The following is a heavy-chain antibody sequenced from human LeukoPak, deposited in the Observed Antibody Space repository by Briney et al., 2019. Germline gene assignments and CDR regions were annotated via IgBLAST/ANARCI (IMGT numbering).Heavy chain of an antibody. CDR1: GYTFADYF. Sequence: ASVKVSCKASGYTFADYFMNWVRQAPGQGLEWMGWINPKSGGTVYAQKFQGRVTMTRDTSSSTAYMELSRLRFDDTVVYYCARGPRITIFGVVMANDAFDIWGQGTMVTVSS. CDR2: INPKSGGT. CDR3: ARGPRITIFGVVMANDAFDI. V-gene: IGHV1-2*02. J-gene: IGHJ3*02. D-gene: IGHD3-3*01.